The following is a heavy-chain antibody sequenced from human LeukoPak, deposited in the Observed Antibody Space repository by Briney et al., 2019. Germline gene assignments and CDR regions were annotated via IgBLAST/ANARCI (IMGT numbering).Heavy chain of an antibody. Sequence: ASVKVSCKASGYTFTCYYMHWVRQAPGQGLEWMGWINPNSGGTNYAQKFQGRVTMTRDTSTSTVYMELSSLRSEDTAVYYCARSSTGNGVHFDYWGQGTLVTVSS. CDR1: GYTFTCYY. CDR2: INPNSGGT. D-gene: IGHD1-14*01. V-gene: IGHV1-2*02. CDR3: ARSSTGNGVHFDY. J-gene: IGHJ4*02.